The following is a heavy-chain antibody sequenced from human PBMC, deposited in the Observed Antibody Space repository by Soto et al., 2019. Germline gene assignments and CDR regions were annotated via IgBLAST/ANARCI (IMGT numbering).Heavy chain of an antibody. CDR3: VRSTGSYLVY. V-gene: IGHV3-30*03. J-gene: IGHJ4*02. Sequence: QVQLVESGGGVVQPGRSLRLSCAASGFTFSSYGMHWVRQAPGKGLEWVAVISYDGSNKYYADSVKGRFTISRDNSKNTLYLQMNSLRAEDTAVYYCVRSTGSYLVYWGQGTLVTVSS. D-gene: IGHD3-10*01. CDR2: ISYDGSNK. CDR1: GFTFSSYG.